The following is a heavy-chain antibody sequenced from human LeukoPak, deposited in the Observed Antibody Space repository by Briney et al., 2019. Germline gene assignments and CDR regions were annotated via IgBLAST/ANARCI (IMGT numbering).Heavy chain of an antibody. CDR1: GDSVSSNSAA. Sequence: SQTLSLTCAISGDSVSSNSAAWNWIRQSPSRGLEWLGRTNYRSKWYNDYAVSVKSRITINPDTSKNQFSLQLNSVTPEDTAVYYCAREQAAAGRSYYYYGMDVWGQGTTVTVSS. D-gene: IGHD6-13*01. V-gene: IGHV6-1*01. CDR3: AREQAAAGRSYYYYGMDV. CDR2: TNYRSKWYN. J-gene: IGHJ6*02.